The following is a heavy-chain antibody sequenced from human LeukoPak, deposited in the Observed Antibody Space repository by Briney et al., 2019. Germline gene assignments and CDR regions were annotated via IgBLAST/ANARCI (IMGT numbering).Heavy chain of an antibody. Sequence: ASVKVSCKASGYTLTQYAMQWVRQAPGQRREWMGWINSVISNTKYEQTFQGRVTITTDTSAITAYMELSSLRSEDTAVYYCAREQWLVAFYDYNYGLDVWGQGTMVTVSS. V-gene: IGHV1-3*04. J-gene: IGHJ6*02. D-gene: IGHD6-19*01. CDR1: GYTLTQYA. CDR2: INSVISNT. CDR3: AREQWLVAFYDYNYGLDV.